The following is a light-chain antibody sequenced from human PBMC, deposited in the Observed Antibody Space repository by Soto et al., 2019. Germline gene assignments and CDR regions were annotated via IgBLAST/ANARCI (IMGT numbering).Light chain of an antibody. Sequence: EIVMTQSPATLSMSPGERATLSCRASQSVRSNLAWYQQKPGQAPRLLMYGASTRASGIPARFSGSGSGTEFTLTISSLQSEDFAVYYCLQYNNWPPFTFGQGTRLEIK. CDR3: LQYNNWPPFT. CDR2: GAS. V-gene: IGKV3-15*01. J-gene: IGKJ2*01. CDR1: QSVRSN.